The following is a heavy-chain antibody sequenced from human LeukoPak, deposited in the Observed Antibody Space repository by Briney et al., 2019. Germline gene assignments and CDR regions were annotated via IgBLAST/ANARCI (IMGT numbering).Heavy chain of an antibody. J-gene: IGHJ6*03. V-gene: IGHV1-18*04. D-gene: IGHD2-21*01. CDR2: ISAYNGNT. Sequence: ASVKVSCKASGYTFTGYYMHWVRQAPGQGLEWMGWISAYNGNTNYAQKLQGRVTMTTDTSTSTAYMELRSLRSDDTAVYYCARDQSYCGGDCYWNYYYYYMDVWGKGTTVTVSS. CDR3: ARDQSYCGGDCYWNYYYYYMDV. CDR1: GYTFTGYY.